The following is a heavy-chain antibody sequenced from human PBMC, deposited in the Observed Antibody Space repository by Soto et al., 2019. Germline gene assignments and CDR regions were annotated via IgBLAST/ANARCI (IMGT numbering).Heavy chain of an antibody. D-gene: IGHD6-6*01. CDR3: AREVGKVGYSSSSCDY. V-gene: IGHV1-2*02. Sequence: QVQLVQSGAEVKKPGASVKVSCKASGYTLTDYYMHWVRQAPGQGLEWMGWINPHSGDTNYAQKFQGRVTITTDTSINTAYMELSRLRSDDTAVYYCAREVGKVGYSSSSCDYWGQGSLVTVST. CDR1: GYTLTDYY. CDR2: INPHSGDT. J-gene: IGHJ4*02.